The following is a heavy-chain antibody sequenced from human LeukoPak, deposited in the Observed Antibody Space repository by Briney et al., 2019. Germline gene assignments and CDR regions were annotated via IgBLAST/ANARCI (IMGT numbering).Heavy chain of an antibody. CDR2: IYYSGST. CDR3: ARGSGWIDP. Sequence: SETLSLTCTVSGASISSSGYYWGWIRQPPGKGLEWFGTIYYSGSTYYNPSLKSRVTITVDTSKNQFSLKLSSVTAADTAVYYCARGSGWIDPWGQGTLVTVSS. J-gene: IGHJ5*02. V-gene: IGHV4-39*07. CDR1: GASISSSGYY. D-gene: IGHD3-10*01.